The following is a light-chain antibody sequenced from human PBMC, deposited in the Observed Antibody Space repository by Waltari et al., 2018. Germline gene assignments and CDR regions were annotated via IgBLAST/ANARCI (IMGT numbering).Light chain of an antibody. CDR3: AAWDDSLSGRV. CDR1: RSNIRSNY. V-gene: IGLV1-47*01. CDR2: RNN. Sequence: QSVLTQPPSASGTPGPRVTISCSGSRSNIRSNYVYWYQQLPGTAPKRLIYRNNQRPSGVPDRFSGSKSGTSASLAISGLRSEDEADYYCAAWDDSLSGRVFGGGTKVTVL. J-gene: IGLJ3*02.